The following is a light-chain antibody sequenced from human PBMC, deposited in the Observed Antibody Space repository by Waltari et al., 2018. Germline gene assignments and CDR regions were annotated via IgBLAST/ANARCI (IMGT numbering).Light chain of an antibody. CDR1: TTAIGAYNY. CDR3: NSFTSRTTYV. Sequence: QSALTQPASVSGSPGPSITISCTGPTTAIGAYNYVSWYQQHPGKAPKVMIYGVSNRPSGVSNRFSGSKSGNTASLTISGLQAEDEADYYCNSFTSRTTYVFGTGTKVTVL. J-gene: IGLJ1*01. V-gene: IGLV2-14*01. CDR2: GVS.